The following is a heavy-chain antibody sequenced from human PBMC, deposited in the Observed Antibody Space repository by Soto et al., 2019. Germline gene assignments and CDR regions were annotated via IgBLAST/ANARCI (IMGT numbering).Heavy chain of an antibody. J-gene: IGHJ3*02. CDR3: ARGPRVATIGYDAFDI. V-gene: IGHV1-8*01. D-gene: IGHD5-12*01. Sequence: QVQLVQSGAEVKKPGASVKVSCKASGYTFTNYDINWVRQATGQGLEWMGWMNPNSGNTGYAQKFQGRVTMTRNTSISTAYMELSSLRSEDTAVYYCARGPRVATIGYDAFDIWGQGTMVTVSS. CDR1: GYTFTNYD. CDR2: MNPNSGNT.